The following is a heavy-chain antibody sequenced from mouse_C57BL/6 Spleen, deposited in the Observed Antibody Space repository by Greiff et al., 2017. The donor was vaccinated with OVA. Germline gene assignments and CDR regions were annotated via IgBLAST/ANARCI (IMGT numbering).Heavy chain of an antibody. Sequence: QVQLQQSGAELVKPGASVKISCKASGYAFSSYWMNWVKQRPGKGLEWIGQIYPGDGDTNYNGKFKGKATLTADKSSSTAYMQLSSLTSEDSAVYFCARQPSDYALDCWGKGTTVTVAS. CDR1: GYAFSSYW. CDR2: IYPGDGDT. CDR3: ARQPSDYALDC. D-gene: IGHD3-1*01. J-gene: IGHJ4*01. V-gene: IGHV1-80*01.